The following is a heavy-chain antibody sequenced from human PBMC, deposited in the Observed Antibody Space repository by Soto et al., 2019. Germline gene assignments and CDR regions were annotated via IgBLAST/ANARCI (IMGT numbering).Heavy chain of an antibody. CDR3: ARGKKVVPAAKGYSYGLNFDY. J-gene: IGHJ4*02. CDR1: GGSFSGYY. Sequence: PSETLSLTCAVYGGSFSGYYWSWIRQPPGKGLEWIGEINHSGSTNYNPSLKSRVTISVDTSKNQFSLKLSSVTAADTAVYYCARGKKVVPAAKGYSYGLNFDYWGQGTLVTVSS. CDR2: INHSGST. D-gene: IGHD2-2*01. V-gene: IGHV4-34*01.